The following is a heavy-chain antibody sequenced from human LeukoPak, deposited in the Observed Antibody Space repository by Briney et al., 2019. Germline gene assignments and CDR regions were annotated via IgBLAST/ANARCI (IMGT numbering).Heavy chain of an antibody. CDR1: GFTFSNYA. CDR3: ANGYYYGSGSYYKEAFDI. Sequence: GGSLRLSCAASGFTFSNYAMHWVRQAPGKGLEWVAVISSDGSNKYYADSVKGRFTISRDDSKNTLNLQMNSLRDEDTAVYYCANGYYYGSGSYYKEAFDIWGQGTMVTVSS. V-gene: IGHV3-30*04. D-gene: IGHD3-10*01. CDR2: ISSDGSNK. J-gene: IGHJ3*02.